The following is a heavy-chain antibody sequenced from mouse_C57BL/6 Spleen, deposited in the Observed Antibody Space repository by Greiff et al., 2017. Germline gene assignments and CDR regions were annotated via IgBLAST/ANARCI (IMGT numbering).Heavy chain of an antibody. Sequence: QVQLQQSGAELVKPGASVKISCKASGFAFSSYWMNWVKQRPGKGLEWIGQIYPGDGDTNYNGKFKGKATLTADKSSSTAYMQLSSLTSEDSAVYFCAKDLRGDGSSYDEYFDVWGTGTTVTVSS. D-gene: IGHD1-1*01. V-gene: IGHV1-80*01. CDR3: AKDLRGDGSSYDEYFDV. CDR2: IYPGDGDT. CDR1: GFAFSSYW. J-gene: IGHJ1*03.